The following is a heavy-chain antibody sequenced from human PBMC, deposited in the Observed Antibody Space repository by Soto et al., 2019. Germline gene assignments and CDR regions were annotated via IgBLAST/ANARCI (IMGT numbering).Heavy chain of an antibody. Sequence: EVHLVESGGGLVQTGGSLRLSCAIFESTVSRDWMNWVRQAPGKGLEWVAHINQDGSEKYYVDSVKGRFTISRDNAKNSLYLQMTSLRPADTAMYYCSGGVGDAFWGQGTLVTVSS. J-gene: IGHJ4*02. CDR3: SGGVGDAF. CDR1: ESTVSRDW. V-gene: IGHV3-7*04. D-gene: IGHD1-26*01. CDR2: INQDGSEK.